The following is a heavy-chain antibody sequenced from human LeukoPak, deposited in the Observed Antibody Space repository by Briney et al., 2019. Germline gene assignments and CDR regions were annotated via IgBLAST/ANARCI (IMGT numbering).Heavy chain of an antibody. CDR2: VYYSGST. J-gene: IGHJ5*02. V-gene: IGHV4-39*01. D-gene: IGHD2-8*01. Sequence: EASETLSLTCTVSSGSIGSSSNYWGWIRQAPGKGLEWIGNVYYSGSTSYNPSLKSRVTISVDTSKNQFSLKLRSVTAADTAIYYCARASFNVAFGNWFDPWGQGTLVTVSS. CDR1: SGSIGSSSNY. CDR3: ARASFNVAFGNWFDP.